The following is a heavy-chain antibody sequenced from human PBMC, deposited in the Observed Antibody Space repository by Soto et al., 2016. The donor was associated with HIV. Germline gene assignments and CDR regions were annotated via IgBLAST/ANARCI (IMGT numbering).Heavy chain of an antibody. J-gene: IGHJ6*02. Sequence: QVQLVQSGAEVKKPEASVKVACKASGYTFTSYYMHWVRQAPGQGLEWMGIINPSDGGTSYAQKFQGRVTMTRDTSTSTVYMELGSLRSEDTAVYYCARVATQYQGIQLSLGGLDIWGQGTTVTVSS. V-gene: IGHV1-46*01. CDR1: GYTFTSYY. CDR2: INPSDGGT. CDR3: ARVATQYQGIQLSLGGLDI. D-gene: IGHD5-18*01.